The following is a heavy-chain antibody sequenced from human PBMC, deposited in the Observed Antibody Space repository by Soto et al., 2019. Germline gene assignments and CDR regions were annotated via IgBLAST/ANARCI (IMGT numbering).Heavy chain of an antibody. CDR3: ARDLGMAGDY. J-gene: IGHJ4*02. Sequence: QVQLQESGPGLVKPSETLSLTCTVSGGSISSYYWSWIRQPPGKGLEWIGYIYYSGSTNYNPSLKSRVTISVDTSKNQFSLKLSSVTAADTAVYYCARDLGMAGDYWGQGTLVTVSS. CDR1: GGSISSYY. D-gene: IGHD6-19*01. CDR2: IYYSGST. V-gene: IGHV4-59*01.